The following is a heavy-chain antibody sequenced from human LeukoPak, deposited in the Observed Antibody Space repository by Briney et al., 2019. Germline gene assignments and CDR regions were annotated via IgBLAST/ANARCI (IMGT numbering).Heavy chain of an antibody. Sequence: SETLSLTCTASGGSISSYYWSWIRQPAGKGLEWIGRIYTSGSTNYNPSLKSRVTMSVDTSKNQFSLKLSSVTAADTAVYYCARDSTEWELLWWFDPWGQGTLVTASS. CDR3: ARDSTEWELLWWFDP. CDR1: GGSISSYY. CDR2: IYTSGST. J-gene: IGHJ5*02. D-gene: IGHD1-26*01. V-gene: IGHV4-4*07.